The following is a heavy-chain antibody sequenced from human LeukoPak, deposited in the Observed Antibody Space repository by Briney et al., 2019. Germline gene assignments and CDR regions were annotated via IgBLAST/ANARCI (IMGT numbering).Heavy chain of an antibody. V-gene: IGHV3-48*03. Sequence: PGGPLRLSCAASGFIFSSYKMDWLRQAPGKGLEWVSYITDSGTTTKYADSVKGRFTISRDNAAHSLHLQMNSLRVEDTAVYYCARTNHDHGYSRDYWGQGTLVTVSS. CDR2: ITDSGTTT. D-gene: IGHD4-17*01. J-gene: IGHJ4*02. CDR3: ARTNHDHGYSRDY. CDR1: GFIFSSYK.